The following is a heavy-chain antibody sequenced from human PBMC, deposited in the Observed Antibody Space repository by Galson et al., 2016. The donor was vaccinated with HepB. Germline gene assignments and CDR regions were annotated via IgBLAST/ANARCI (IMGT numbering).Heavy chain of an antibody. CDR3: AMDDSGGWYGFHYGMDV. CDR1: GASISGYY. V-gene: IGHV4-59*01. J-gene: IGHJ6*02. Sequence: SETLSLTCTVSGASISGYYLSWIRQPPGKGLEWIGYIYYSGRTNYNPSLKSRVTISVDTSKNQFSLKLSSVTAADTAVYYCAMDDSGGWYGFHYGMDVWGQGTTVTVSS. CDR2: IYYSGRT. D-gene: IGHD6-19*01.